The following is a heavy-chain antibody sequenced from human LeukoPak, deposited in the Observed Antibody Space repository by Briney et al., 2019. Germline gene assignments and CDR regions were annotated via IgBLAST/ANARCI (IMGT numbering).Heavy chain of an antibody. CDR2: IYSDGGT. CDR3: ARENMVRGVIMAGGLDP. V-gene: IGHV3-66*01. J-gene: IGHJ5*02. D-gene: IGHD3-10*01. CDR1: GFTVSGTY. Sequence: PGGSLRLSCAASGFTVSGTYMTWVRQAPGKGLEWVSVIYSDGGTYYADSVKGRFTISRDISKNTLNLQMNSLRAEDTAVYYCARENMVRGVIMAGGLDPWGQGTLVTVSS.